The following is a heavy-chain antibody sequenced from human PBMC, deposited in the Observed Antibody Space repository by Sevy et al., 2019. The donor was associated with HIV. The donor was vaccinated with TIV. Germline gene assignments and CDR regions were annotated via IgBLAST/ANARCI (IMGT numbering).Heavy chain of an antibody. J-gene: IGHJ6*02. CDR3: ARGGVVVVPADIGPSLYYGLDV. D-gene: IGHD2-2*01. CDR1: GRTFNSYY. CDR2: INPAGGST. Sequence: ASVKVSCEAPGRTFNSYYMHWVRQAPGQGLEWLGIINPAGGSTTYAQQFQGRVTMTRDTSTSTVYMELSSLTSEDTAVYYCARGGVVVVPADIGPSLYYGLDVWGQGTTVTVSS. V-gene: IGHV1-46*02.